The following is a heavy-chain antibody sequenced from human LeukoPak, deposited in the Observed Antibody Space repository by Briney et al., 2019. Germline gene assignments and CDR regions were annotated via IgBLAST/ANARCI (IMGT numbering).Heavy chain of an antibody. Sequence: RWASVKVSCKASGYTFTSYGISWVRQAPGQGLEWMGWINPNSGGTNYAQKFQGRVTMTRDTSISTAYMELSRLRSDDTAVYYCARVSQILGAPGYWGQGTLVTVSS. J-gene: IGHJ4*02. CDR2: INPNSGGT. CDR3: ARVSQILGAPGY. V-gene: IGHV1-2*02. D-gene: IGHD1-26*01. CDR1: GYTFTSYG.